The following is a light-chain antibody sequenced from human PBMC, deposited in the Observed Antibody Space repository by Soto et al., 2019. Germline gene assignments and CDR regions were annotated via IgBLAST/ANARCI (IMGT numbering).Light chain of an antibody. Sequence: EIVLTQSPGTLSWSTGERATLSCRASQSVSSSYLAWYQQKPGQAPRLLIYGASSRATGIPDRFSGSGSGTDFTLTISRLEPEDFAVYYCQQYGSSLTWTFGQGTKVEIK. V-gene: IGKV3-20*01. CDR3: QQYGSSLTWT. CDR2: GAS. CDR1: QSVSSSY. J-gene: IGKJ1*01.